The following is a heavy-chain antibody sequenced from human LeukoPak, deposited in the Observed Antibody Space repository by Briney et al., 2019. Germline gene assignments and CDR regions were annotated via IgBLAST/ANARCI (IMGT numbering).Heavy chain of an antibody. CDR2: MSYTGST. CDR3: ARAASSSGWPLPHFYYYYMDV. D-gene: IGHD6-19*01. CDR1: GYSVSSGYY. V-gene: IGHV4-38-2*02. Sequence: SETLSLTCSVSGYSVSSGYYWGWIRQPPGKGLEWIGSMSYTGSTYYSPSLKSRVTISVATSKNQFSLKLTSVTAADTAVYYCARAASSSGWPLPHFYYYYMDVWGKGTTVTVSS. J-gene: IGHJ6*03.